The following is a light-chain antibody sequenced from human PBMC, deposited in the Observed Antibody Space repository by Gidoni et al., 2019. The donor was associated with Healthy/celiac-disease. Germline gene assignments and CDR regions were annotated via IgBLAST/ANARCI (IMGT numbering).Light chain of an antibody. CDR3: QAWDSSTRVV. CDR1: KLGDKY. Sequence: SYELTQPPSVSGSPGQTASITCSGDKLGDKYACWYQQKPGQSPVLVIYQDSKRPSGIPERFSGSNSGNTAPLTISGTQAMDEADYYCQAWDSSTRVVFGGVTKLTVL. J-gene: IGLJ2*01. CDR2: QDS. V-gene: IGLV3-1*01.